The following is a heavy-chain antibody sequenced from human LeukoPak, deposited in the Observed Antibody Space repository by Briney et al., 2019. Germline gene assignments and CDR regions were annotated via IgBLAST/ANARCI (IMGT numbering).Heavy chain of an antibody. CDR2: IYYSGST. J-gene: IGHJ5*02. CDR3: ARAGYCSGGSCYADGFDP. V-gene: IGHV4-31*03. Sequence: TLSLTCTVSGGSISSGGYYWSWIRQHPGKGLEWIGYIYYSGSTYYNPSLKSRVTISVDTSKNQFSLKLSSVTAADTAVYYCARAGYCSGGSCYADGFDPWGQGTLVTVSS. D-gene: IGHD2-15*01. CDR1: GGSISSGGYY.